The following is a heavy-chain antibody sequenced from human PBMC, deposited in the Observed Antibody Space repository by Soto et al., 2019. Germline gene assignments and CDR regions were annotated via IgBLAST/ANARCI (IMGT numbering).Heavy chain of an antibody. D-gene: IGHD6-13*01. CDR2: MNPNSGNT. J-gene: IGHJ6*02. V-gene: IGHV1-8*01. CDR3: AIYSSSWYMVNYYYGMDV. Sequence: ASVKVSCKASGYTFTSYDINWVRLATGQGLEWMGWMNPNSGNTGYAQKFQGRVTMTRNTSISTAYMELSSLRSEDTAVYYCAIYSSSWYMVNYYYGMDVWGQGTTVTVSS. CDR1: GYTFTSYD.